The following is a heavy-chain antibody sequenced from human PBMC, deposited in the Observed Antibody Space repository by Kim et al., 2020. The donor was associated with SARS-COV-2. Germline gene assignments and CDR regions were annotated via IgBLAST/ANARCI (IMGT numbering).Heavy chain of an antibody. CDR2: INSDGSST. D-gene: IGHD3-10*01. J-gene: IGHJ6*02. CDR1: GFTFSSYW. CDR3: ARGLWFGELLWGGYYGMDV. Sequence: GGSLRLSCAASGFTFSSYWMHWVRQAPGKGLVWVSRINSDGSSTSYADSVKGRFTISRDNAKNTLYLQMNSLRAEDTAVNYCARGLWFGELLWGGYYGMDVWRQGTTVTVSS. V-gene: IGHV3-74*01.